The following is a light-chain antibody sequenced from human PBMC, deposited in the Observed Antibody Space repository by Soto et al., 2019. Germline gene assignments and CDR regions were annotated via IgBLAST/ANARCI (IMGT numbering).Light chain of an antibody. CDR1: SSDVGAYNY. CDR2: EVS. Sequence: QSVLTQPASVSGSPGQSITISCTGTSSDVGAYNYVSWYQQYPGTAPKLIIYEVSHRPSGVSNRFSGSKSDNTASLTISGLRSEDEADYYCAAWDDSLTGYVFGTGTKLTVL. CDR3: AAWDDSLTGYV. V-gene: IGLV2-14*01. J-gene: IGLJ1*01.